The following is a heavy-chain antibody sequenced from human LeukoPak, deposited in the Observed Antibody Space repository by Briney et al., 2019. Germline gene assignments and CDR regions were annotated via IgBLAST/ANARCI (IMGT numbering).Heavy chain of an antibody. V-gene: IGHV3-64*01. CDR3: ASYGSGPGGSFDY. J-gene: IGHJ4*02. CDR2: ISSNGGST. Sequence: PGGSLRLSCAASGFTFSSYAMHWVRQAPGKGLEYVSAISSNGGSTYYANSVKGRFTISRDNSKNSLYLQLNSLRAEDTAVYYCASYGSGPGGSFDYWGQGTLVTVSS. D-gene: IGHD3-10*01. CDR1: GFTFSSYA.